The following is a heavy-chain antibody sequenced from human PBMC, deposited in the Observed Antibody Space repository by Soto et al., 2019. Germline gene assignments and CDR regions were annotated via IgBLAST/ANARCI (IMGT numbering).Heavy chain of an antibody. J-gene: IGHJ5*02. CDR3: ARDPAGAGVDWFDP. D-gene: IGHD1-26*01. Sequence: ASVKVSCKASGYTFTSYGISWVRQAPGQGLEWMGWISAYNGNTNYAQKLQGRVTMTTDTSTSTAYMELRSLRSDDTAVYYCARDPAGAGVDWFDPWGQGTLVSVSS. V-gene: IGHV1-18*01. CDR2: ISAYNGNT. CDR1: GYTFTSYG.